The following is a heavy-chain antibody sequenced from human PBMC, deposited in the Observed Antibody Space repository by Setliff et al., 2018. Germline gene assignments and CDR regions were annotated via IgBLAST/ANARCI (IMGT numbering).Heavy chain of an antibody. J-gene: IGHJ3*02. CDR3: ARLVRYCSGGTCPNAFDI. Sequence: ASVKVSCKASGYTFTDFGINWVRQAPGQGLEWVGWISPYSGNTYSAQRFQDRVTLTTDTSTSTAYLEVKGLTSDDTAVYYCARLVRYCSGGTCPNAFDIWGQGTMVTVSS. V-gene: IGHV1-18*01. CDR1: GYTFTDFG. CDR2: ISPYSGNT. D-gene: IGHD2-15*01.